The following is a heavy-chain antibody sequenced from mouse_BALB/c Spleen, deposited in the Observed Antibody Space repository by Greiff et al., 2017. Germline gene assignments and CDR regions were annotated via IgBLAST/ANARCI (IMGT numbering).Heavy chain of an antibody. Sequence: EVQGVESGGGLVKPGGSLKLSCAASGFTFSSYAMSWVRQTPEKRLEWVASISSGGSTYYPDSVKGRFTISRDNARNILYLQMSSLRSEDTAMYYCARGPTTAYYAMDYWGQGTSVTVSS. CDR1: GFTFSSYA. CDR3: ARGPTTAYYAMDY. V-gene: IGHV5-6-5*01. D-gene: IGHD1-2*01. J-gene: IGHJ4*01. CDR2: ISSGGST.